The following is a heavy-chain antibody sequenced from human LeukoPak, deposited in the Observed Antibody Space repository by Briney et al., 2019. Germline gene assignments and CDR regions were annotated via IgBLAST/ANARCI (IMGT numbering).Heavy chain of an antibody. D-gene: IGHD4-17*01. CDR3: AKDPYGDYAT. CDR1: GFTFSSYA. J-gene: IGHJ5*02. Sequence: GGSLRLSCAASGFTFSSYAMSWVRQAPEKGLEWVSAISGSGGSTYYADSVKGRFTISRDNSKNTLYLQMDSLRAEDTAVYYCAKDPYGDYATWGQGTLVTVSS. CDR2: ISGSGGST. V-gene: IGHV3-23*01.